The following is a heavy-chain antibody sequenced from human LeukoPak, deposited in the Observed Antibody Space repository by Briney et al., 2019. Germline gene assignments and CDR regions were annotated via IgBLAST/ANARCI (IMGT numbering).Heavy chain of an antibody. CDR2: IYYSGST. CDR1: GGSISSYY. V-gene: IGHV4-59*01. Sequence: KSSETLSLTCTVSGGSISSYYWSWIRQPPGKGLEWIGYIYYSGSTNYNPSLKSRVTISVDTSKNQFSLKLSSVTAADTAVYYCARGHTEFDYWGQGTLVTVSS. CDR3: ARGHTEFDY. D-gene: IGHD2-2*02. J-gene: IGHJ4*02.